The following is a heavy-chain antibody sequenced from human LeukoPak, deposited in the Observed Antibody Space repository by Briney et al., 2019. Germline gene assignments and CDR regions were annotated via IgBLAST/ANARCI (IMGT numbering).Heavy chain of an antibody. CDR1: GGSISSGDYY. CDR2: IYYSGST. J-gene: IGHJ4*02. V-gene: IGHV4-30-4*01. Sequence: SETLSLTCTVSGGSISSGDYYWSWIRQPPGKGLEWIVYIYYSGSTYYNPSLMSRVTISVDTSKNQFSLKLSSVTAADTAVYYCARDQLGTSSYVWGQGTLVTVSS. D-gene: IGHD5-18*01. CDR3: ARDQLGTSSYV.